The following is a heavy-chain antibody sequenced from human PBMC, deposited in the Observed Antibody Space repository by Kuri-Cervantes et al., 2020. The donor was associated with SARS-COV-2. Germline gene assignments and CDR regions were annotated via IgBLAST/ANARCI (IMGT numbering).Heavy chain of an antibody. V-gene: IGHV1-69*10. CDR2: IIPILGIA. CDR1: SGSSSSYY. Sequence: FCNASSGSSSSYYNSWVRRDPRQGLEWMGVIIPILGIANYAQKFQGRVTITADKSTSTAYMELSSLRSEDTAVEYCERGGRQLGYCSSTSCYGEIDGMVVWGQGTTVTVSS. J-gene: IGHJ6*02. CDR3: ERGGRQLGYCSSTSCYGEIDGMVV. D-gene: IGHD2-2*01.